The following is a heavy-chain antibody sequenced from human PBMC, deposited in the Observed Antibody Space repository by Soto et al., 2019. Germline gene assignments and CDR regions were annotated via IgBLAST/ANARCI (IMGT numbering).Heavy chain of an antibody. D-gene: IGHD6-13*01. CDR3: ARDYYTSSWENGYYCDNMDV. V-gene: IGHV3-21*01. Sequence: EVQLVESGGGLVKPGGSLRLSCAASGFSFSSYSINWVRQAPGKGLEWVSSISTSSSYIYYADSVRGRFTISRDNAKSSLYLQMNVLGAEDTAVSYCARDYYTSSWENGYYCDNMDVWGQGPTGTV. J-gene: IGHJ6*02. CDR1: GFSFSSYS. CDR2: ISTSSSYI.